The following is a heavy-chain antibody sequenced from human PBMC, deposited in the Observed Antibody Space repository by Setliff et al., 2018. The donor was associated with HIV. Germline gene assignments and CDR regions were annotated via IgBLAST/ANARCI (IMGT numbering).Heavy chain of an antibody. CDR1: GDSMSSSSYY. CDR2: IFYSGNT. Sequence: LTCTVSGDSMSSSSYYWGWIRQPPGKGLEWIGSIFYSGNTYYKPSLKSRVTISVDTSKNQFSLTLSSVTAADTAVYYCARPQYPGYYFDYWGQGTLVTVSS. D-gene: IGHD2-2*01. V-gene: IGHV4-39*01. J-gene: IGHJ4*02. CDR3: ARPQYPGYYFDY.